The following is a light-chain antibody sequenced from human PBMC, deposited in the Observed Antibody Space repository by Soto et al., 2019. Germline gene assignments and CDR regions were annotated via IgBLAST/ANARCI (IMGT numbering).Light chain of an antibody. V-gene: IGKV1-16*02. CDR3: QQYTSYPLT. CDR2: GAS. CDR1: QGIRNN. J-gene: IGKJ4*01. Sequence: DIQMTQSPSSLSASVGDRVTITCRASQGIRNNLAWFQQKPGKAPKSLIYGASILQSGVPSKFSGSGFGTDFTLTISSLQSEDFATYYCQQYTSYPLTFGGGTKVEIK.